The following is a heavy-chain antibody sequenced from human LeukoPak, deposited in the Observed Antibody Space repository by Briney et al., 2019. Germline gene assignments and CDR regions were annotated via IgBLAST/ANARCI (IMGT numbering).Heavy chain of an antibody. D-gene: IGHD4-17*01. CDR1: GFTFSSYW. Sequence: GGSLRLSCAASGFTFSSYWMSWVRQAPGKGLEGVANIKQDGSEKYYVDSVKGIFTISRDNAKNSLYLQMNSLRAEDTAVYYCARDTAPLPYYFDYWGQGTLVTVSS. J-gene: IGHJ4*02. CDR2: IKQDGSEK. CDR3: ARDTAPLPYYFDY. V-gene: IGHV3-7*01.